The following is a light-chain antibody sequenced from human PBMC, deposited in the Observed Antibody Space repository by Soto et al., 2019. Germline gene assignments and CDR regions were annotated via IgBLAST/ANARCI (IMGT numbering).Light chain of an antibody. Sequence: EIVLTQSPGTLSLSPGERATLSCRASQSVSSSYLAWYQQKPGQAPRLLIYGASSRATGIPDGFSGSGSGTDFTLTISRLETEDFAVYYCQQYGSSGWTFGQGTKVEIK. CDR2: GAS. J-gene: IGKJ1*01. CDR1: QSVSSSY. V-gene: IGKV3-20*01. CDR3: QQYGSSGWT.